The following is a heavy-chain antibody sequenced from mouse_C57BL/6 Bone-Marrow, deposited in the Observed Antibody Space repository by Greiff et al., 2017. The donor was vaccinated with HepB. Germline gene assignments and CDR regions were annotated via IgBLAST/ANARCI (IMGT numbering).Heavy chain of an antibody. D-gene: IGHD1-1*02. Sequence: LVESGAELARPGASVKMSCKASGYTFTSYTMHWVKQRPGKGLEWIGYINPSNGYTKYNQKFKDKATFTANKSSSTAYMQLSSLTSEDSAVYYCARDEGYGLFDYWGQGTTLTVSS. J-gene: IGHJ2*01. CDR1: GYTFTSYT. CDR3: ARDEGYGLFDY. V-gene: IGHV1-4*01. CDR2: INPSNGYT.